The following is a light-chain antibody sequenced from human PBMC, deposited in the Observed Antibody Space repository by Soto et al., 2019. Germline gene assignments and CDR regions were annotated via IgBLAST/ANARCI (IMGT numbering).Light chain of an antibody. CDR3: QQYNNWPRLA. CDR1: QSVSSN. CDR2: AAS. Sequence: EIVMTQSPATLSVSPGERATLSCRASQSVSSNLAWYQQKPGQAPRVLIYAASTRATGIPDRFSGSGSGTEFTLTISSLQSEDFAVYYCQQYNNWPRLAFGGGTKVDIK. J-gene: IGKJ4*01. V-gene: IGKV3-15*01.